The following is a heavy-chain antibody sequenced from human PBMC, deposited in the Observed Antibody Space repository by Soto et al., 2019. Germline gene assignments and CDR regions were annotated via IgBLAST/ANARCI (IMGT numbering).Heavy chain of an antibody. D-gene: IGHD4-17*01. CDR2: IHYSGST. CDR1: GGSISTYY. J-gene: IGHJ2*01. Sequence: QVQLQESGPGLVKPSETLSLTGTVSGGSISTYYWSWIRQPPGKGLEWIGYIHYSGSTNYNPSLKCRVAISVDTSKNQFSLKLTSVTAADTAVYYCARRYYGGNYWYFDLCGRGTLVTVSS. CDR3: ARRYYGGNYWYFDL. V-gene: IGHV4-59*08.